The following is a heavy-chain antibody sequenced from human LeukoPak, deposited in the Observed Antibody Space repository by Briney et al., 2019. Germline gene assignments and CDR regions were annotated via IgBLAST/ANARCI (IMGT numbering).Heavy chain of an antibody. J-gene: IGHJ4*02. V-gene: IGHV4-30-4*01. CDR2: IYYSRST. D-gene: IGHD5-12*01. CDR3: ARGGYSGYDFYFDY. Sequence: SQTLSLTCTVSGVSISSGDYYWSWIRQPPGKGLEWIGYIYYSRSTHYNPSLKSRVTIPVDTSKNQFSLKLSSVTAADTAVYYCARGGYSGYDFYFDYWGQGTLVTVSS. CDR1: GVSISSGDYY.